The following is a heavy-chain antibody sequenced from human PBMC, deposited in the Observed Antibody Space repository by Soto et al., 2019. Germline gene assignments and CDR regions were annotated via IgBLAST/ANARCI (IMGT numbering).Heavy chain of an antibody. Sequence: PSETLSLTCAVYGGSFSGYYWSWIRQPPGKGLEWIGEINHSGSTNYNPSLKSRVTISVDTSKNQFSLKLSSVTAADTAVYYCARARPGLSGRQGWFDPWGQGTLVT. CDR1: GGSFSGYY. V-gene: IGHV4-34*01. D-gene: IGHD3-10*01. CDR3: ARARPGLSGRQGWFDP. J-gene: IGHJ5*02. CDR2: INHSGST.